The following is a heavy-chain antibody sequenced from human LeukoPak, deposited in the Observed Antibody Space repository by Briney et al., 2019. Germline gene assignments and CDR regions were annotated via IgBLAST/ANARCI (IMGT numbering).Heavy chain of an antibody. Sequence: ASVKVSCKASGYTFTSYYMHWVRQAPGQGLEWMGIINPSGGSTSYAQKFQGRVTMTRNTSISTAYMELSSLRSEDTAVYYCARNWRGYFDLWGRGTLVTVSS. CDR3: ARNWRGYFDL. V-gene: IGHV1-46*01. CDR2: INPSGGST. CDR1: GYTFTSYY. J-gene: IGHJ2*01.